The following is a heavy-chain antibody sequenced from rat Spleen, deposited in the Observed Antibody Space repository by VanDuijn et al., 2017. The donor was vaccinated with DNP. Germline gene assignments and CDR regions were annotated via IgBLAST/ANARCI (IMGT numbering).Heavy chain of an antibody. J-gene: IGHJ4*01. CDR3: ARHRTIMPYYYAMDA. D-gene: IGHD1-12*01. CDR1: GFTFSDYY. V-gene: IGHV5-25*01. Sequence: EVQLVEAGGGCVQPGRSMKLSCAASGFTFSDYYMAWVRQGSTRGLEWVASISNTGDNTYYPDSVKDRFTISRDNAKSTLYLQMDSLRSEDTATYYCARHRTIMPYYYAMDAWGQGASVTVSS. CDR2: ISNTGDNT.